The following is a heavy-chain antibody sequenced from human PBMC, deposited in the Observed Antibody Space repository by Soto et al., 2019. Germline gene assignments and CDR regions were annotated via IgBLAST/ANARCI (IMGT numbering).Heavy chain of an antibody. CDR2: ISAYDGNT. J-gene: IGHJ4*02. CDR3: ARDDPRLSTINIDY. Sequence: ASVKVSCKASGYTFSSFGISWVRQAPGQGLEWMGWISAYDGNTNYAQRLQGRVTLTTDTSTNTVYMELRSLTSDDTAVYFCARDDPRLSTINIDYWGQGXQVTVHS. V-gene: IGHV1-18*01. D-gene: IGHD4-4*01. CDR1: GYTFSSFG.